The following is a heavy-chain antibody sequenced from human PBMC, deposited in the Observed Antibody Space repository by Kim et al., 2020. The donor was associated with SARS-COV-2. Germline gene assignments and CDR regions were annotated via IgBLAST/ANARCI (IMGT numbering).Heavy chain of an antibody. CDR1: GFTARSHH. J-gene: IGHJ4*02. CDR3: ARGDDSKKVGY. CDR2: ICDAGTT. D-gene: IGHD2-21*02. Sequence: GGSLRLSCATSGFTARSHHMNWVRQAPGKGLEWVAVICDAGTTHYADSVNGRFTISRDNSKNTFYLQMNSLRVEDTAVYYCARGDDSKKVGYWGQGTLVTVSS. V-gene: IGHV3-53*01.